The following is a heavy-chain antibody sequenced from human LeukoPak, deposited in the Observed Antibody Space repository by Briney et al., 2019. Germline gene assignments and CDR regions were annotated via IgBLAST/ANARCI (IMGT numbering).Heavy chain of an antibody. CDR1: GFTFSDFY. CDR3: ARVDYGDYAGEDY. J-gene: IGHJ4*02. V-gene: IGHV3-11*04. CDR2: ISSSQRAI. D-gene: IGHD4-17*01. Sequence: GGSLRLSCAASGFTFSDFYMSWIRQAPGKGLEWVSLISSSQRAINYGDAVKGRFTTSRDNAKNSLYLQMNSLRAEDTAVYYCARVDYGDYAGEDYWGQGTLVTVSS.